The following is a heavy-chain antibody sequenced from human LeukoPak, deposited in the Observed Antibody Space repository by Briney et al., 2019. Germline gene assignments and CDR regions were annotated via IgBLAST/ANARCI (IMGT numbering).Heavy chain of an antibody. D-gene: IGHD6-19*01. CDR3: ARIIAVAGTRGAFDI. V-gene: IGHV3-30*03. J-gene: IGHJ3*02. CDR2: ISYDGSNK. Sequence: GRSLRLSCAASGFTFSSYGMHWVRQAPGKGLEWVAVISYDGSNKYYADSVKGRFTISRDNSKNTLYLQMNSLRAEDTAVYYCARIIAVAGTRGAFDIWGQGTMVTVSS. CDR1: GFTFSSYG.